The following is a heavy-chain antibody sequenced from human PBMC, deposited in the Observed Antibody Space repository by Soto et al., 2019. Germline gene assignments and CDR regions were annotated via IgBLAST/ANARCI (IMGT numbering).Heavy chain of an antibody. CDR3: ARGLYGGNFDY. V-gene: IGHV3-30*03. J-gene: IGHJ4*02. D-gene: IGHD4-17*01. CDR1: GFTFSAYG. Sequence: PVGSLRLSCAASGFTFSAYGMHWVRQAPGKGLEWLAVISYEGSRKFYADSVKGRFTISRDDSENSVYLQMNSLRPEDTSIYYCARGLYGGNFDYWGQGTPVTVSS. CDR2: ISYEGSRK.